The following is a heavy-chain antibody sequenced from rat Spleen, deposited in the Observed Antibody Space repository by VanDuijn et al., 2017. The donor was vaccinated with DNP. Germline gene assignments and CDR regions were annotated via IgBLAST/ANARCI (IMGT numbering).Heavy chain of an antibody. J-gene: IGHJ2*01. V-gene: IGHV5-25*01. CDR3: TTTHYFDGWFPFDY. D-gene: IGHD1-12*02. CDR1: GFNFNDYW. CDR2: INTDGGKT. Sequence: EVKLVESGGGLVQPGRSLKLSCAASGFNFNDYWMGWVRQAPGKGLEWLSSINTDGGKTWYPDSVKGRFTISRENAESTLYLQMDSLRSEDTATYYCTTTHYFDGWFPFDYWGQGVMVTVSS.